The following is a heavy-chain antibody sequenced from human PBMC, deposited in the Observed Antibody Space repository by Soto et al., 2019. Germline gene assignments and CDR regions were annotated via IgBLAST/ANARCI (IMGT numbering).Heavy chain of an antibody. J-gene: IGHJ4*02. Sequence: VESGGGLVKPGESLTVSCAASGFNFGDYQMTWVRQNPGTGLEWVSQISADSAETHYADSVRGRFAAFRDNAKNGTYLQMPSLRVDDTGVCYCTKGGRITSYCSFDWGQGTQVTVST. CDR1: GFNFGDYQ. V-gene: IGHV3-11*06. CDR2: ISADSAET. CDR3: TKGGRITSYCSFD. D-gene: IGHD3-16*02.